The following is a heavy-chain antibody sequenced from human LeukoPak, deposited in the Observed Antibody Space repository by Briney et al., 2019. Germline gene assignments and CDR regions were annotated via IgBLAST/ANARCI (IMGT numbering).Heavy chain of an antibody. CDR3: ARRGGYSSSRPRYFDY. V-gene: IGHV4-34*01. D-gene: IGHD6-13*01. CDR2: INHSGST. J-gene: IGHJ4*02. CDR1: GGSFGGYY. Sequence: SETLSLTCAVYGGSFGGYYWSWIRQPPGKGLEWIGEINHSGSTNYNPSLKSRVTISVDTSKNQFSLKLSSVTAADTAVYNCARRGGYSSSRPRYFDYWGQGTLVTVSS.